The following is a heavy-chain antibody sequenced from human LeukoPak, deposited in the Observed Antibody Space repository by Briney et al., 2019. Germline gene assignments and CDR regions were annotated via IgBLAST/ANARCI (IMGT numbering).Heavy chain of an antibody. CDR3: ARRRPHNPFDY. CDR2: IYYSGST. J-gene: IGHJ4*02. V-gene: IGHV4-28*01. CDR1: GYSISTGYY. Sequence: SETLSLTCTVSGYSISTGYYWDWIRQPPGKGLEWIGYIYYSGSTNYNPSLKSRVTMSVDTSKNQFSLKLSSVTAADTAVYYCARRRPHNPFDYWGQGTLVTVSS.